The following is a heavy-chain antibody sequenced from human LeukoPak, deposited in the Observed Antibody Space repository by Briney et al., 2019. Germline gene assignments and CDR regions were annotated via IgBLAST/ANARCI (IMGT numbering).Heavy chain of an antibody. CDR1: GNSISDYY. D-gene: IGHD2-15*01. V-gene: IGHV4-59*08. Sequence: SETLSLTCTVSGNSISDYYWNWIRQPPGKGLEWIGYIDYSGSSDYNPSLKSRVTISLDTSKNQFSLKLSSVTAADTAVYYCARIPAGGYIDYWGQGTLVTVSS. J-gene: IGHJ4*02. CDR2: IDYSGSS. CDR3: ARIPAGGYIDY.